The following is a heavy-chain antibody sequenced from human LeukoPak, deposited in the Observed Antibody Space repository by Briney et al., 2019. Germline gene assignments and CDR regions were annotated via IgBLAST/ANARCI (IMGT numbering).Heavy chain of an antibody. Sequence: GASMKVSCKASGYTFTGYYIHWVRQAPGQGLEWMGRINPNSGGTDYAQNFQGSVTITRDTSINTAYMELGRLRSDDAAVYYCARGGFGKYEFVDYWGQGTLVTVSS. V-gene: IGHV1-2*06. CDR2: INPNSGGT. J-gene: IGHJ4*02. CDR3: ARGGFGKYEFVDY. CDR1: GYTFTGYY. D-gene: IGHD3-3*01.